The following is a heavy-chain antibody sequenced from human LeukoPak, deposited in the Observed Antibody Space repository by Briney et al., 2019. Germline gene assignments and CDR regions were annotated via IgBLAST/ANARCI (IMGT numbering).Heavy chain of an antibody. CDR1: GFTFSSYG. CDR3: AKRSATSSGYFDF. Sequence: GGSLRLSCAASGFTFSSYGMHWVRQAPGKGLEWVSAISGSGGSTHYADSVKGRFTISRDNSKNTIYLQMNSLRAGDTAIYYCAKRSATSSGYFDFWGRGTLVTVSS. V-gene: IGHV3-23*01. D-gene: IGHD3-22*01. CDR2: ISGSGGST. J-gene: IGHJ4*02.